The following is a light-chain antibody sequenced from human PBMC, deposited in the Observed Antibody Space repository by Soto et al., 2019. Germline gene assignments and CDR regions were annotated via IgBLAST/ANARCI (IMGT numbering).Light chain of an antibody. Sequence: EIVLTQSPGTLSLSPGERATLSCRASQSVSSSYLAWYQQKPGQAPRLLIYDASSRATGIPDRFSGSGSGTVFTLTISRLEPEDFAVYFCQQYGSSPLTLGGRTKVDI. CDR3: QQYGSSPLT. CDR1: QSVSSSY. CDR2: DAS. V-gene: IGKV3-20*01. J-gene: IGKJ4*01.